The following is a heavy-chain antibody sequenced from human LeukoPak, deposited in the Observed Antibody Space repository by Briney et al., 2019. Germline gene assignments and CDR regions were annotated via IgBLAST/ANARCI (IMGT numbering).Heavy chain of an antibody. V-gene: IGHV3-23*01. CDR2: ISGSGGST. CDR3: AKKGSSWYLSCPLDC. CDR1: GFTFSSYA. Sequence: GGSLRLSCAASGFTFSSYAMSWVRQAPGKGLEWVSAISGSGGSTYYADSVKGRFTISRDNSKNTLYLQMNSLRAEDTAVYYCAKKGSSWYLSCPLDCWGQGTLVTVSS. D-gene: IGHD6-13*01. J-gene: IGHJ4*02.